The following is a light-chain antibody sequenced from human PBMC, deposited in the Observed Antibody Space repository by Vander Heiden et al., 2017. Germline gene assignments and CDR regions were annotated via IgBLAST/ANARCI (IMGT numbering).Light chain of an antibody. V-gene: IGKV1-39*01. CDR1: QSISSY. CDR2: AAS. CDR3: QQCDSTPWT. J-gene: IGKJ1*01. Sequence: DIQMTQSPSSLSASVGDRVTITCRASQSISSYLNWYQQKPGKAPKFLIYAASSLQSGVPSRFSGSGSGTDFTLTISRLQPEDFATYYCQQCDSTPWTFGQGTKVEIK.